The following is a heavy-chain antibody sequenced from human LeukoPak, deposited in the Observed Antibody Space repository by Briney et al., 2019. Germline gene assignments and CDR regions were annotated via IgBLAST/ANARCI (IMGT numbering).Heavy chain of an antibody. CDR2: INHSGST. D-gene: IGHD6-13*01. CDR1: GGSFSGYY. V-gene: IGHV4-34*01. CDR3: ARMGYSSSWYGGAGAY. Sequence: KTSENLSLTCAVYGGSFSGYYWSWIRQPPGKGLEWIGGINHSGSTNYNPSLKSRVTISVDTSKNQFSLKLSSVTAADTAVYYCARMGYSSSWYGGAGAYWGQGTLVTVSS. J-gene: IGHJ4*02.